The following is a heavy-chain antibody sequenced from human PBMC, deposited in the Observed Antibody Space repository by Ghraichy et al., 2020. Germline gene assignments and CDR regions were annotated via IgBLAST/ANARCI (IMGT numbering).Heavy chain of an antibody. CDR3: ARDKRYYYDRSAYSDAEWFDP. CDR1: GFTFSDYY. D-gene: IGHD3-22*01. V-gene: IGHV3-11*01. J-gene: IGHJ5*02. Sequence: EGLLRLSCAASGFTFSDYYMSWIRQAPGKGLEWVSHISTTGSTMYYADSVKGRFAISRDNAKKSLHLQMHSLRAEDTAVYYCARDKRYYYDRSAYSDAEWFDPWGQGTLVTVSS. CDR2: ISTTGSTM.